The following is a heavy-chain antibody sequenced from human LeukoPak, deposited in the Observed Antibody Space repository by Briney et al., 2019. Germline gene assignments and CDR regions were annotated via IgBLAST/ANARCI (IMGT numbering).Heavy chain of an antibody. CDR3: AKKMGRGWELPPGAFDI. D-gene: IGHD1-26*01. CDR1: GFTFSSYA. J-gene: IGHJ3*02. CDR2: ISWNSGSI. Sequence: AGGSLRLSCAASGFTFSSYAMHWVRQAPGEGLEWVSGISWNSGSIGYADSVKGRFTISRDNAKNSLYLQMNSLRAEDTALYYCAKKMGRGWELPPGAFDIWGQGTMVTVSS. V-gene: IGHV3-9*01.